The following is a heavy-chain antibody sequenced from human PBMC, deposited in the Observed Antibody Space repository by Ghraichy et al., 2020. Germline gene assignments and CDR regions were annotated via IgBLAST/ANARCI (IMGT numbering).Heavy chain of an antibody. J-gene: IGHJ5*02. CDR3: ARGAWELLSWFDP. CDR1: GGSISSGDYY. D-gene: IGHD1-26*01. Sequence: SETLSLTCTVSGGSISSGDYYWSWIRQPPGKGLEWIGYIYYSGSTYYNPSLKSRVTISVDTSKNQFSLKLSSVTAADTAVYYCARGAWELLSWFDPWGQGTLVTVSS. CDR2: IYYSGST. V-gene: IGHV4-30-4*01.